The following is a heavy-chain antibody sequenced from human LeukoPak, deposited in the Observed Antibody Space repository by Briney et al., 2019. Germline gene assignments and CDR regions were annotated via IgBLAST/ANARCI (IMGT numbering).Heavy chain of an antibody. D-gene: IGHD3-10*01. CDR3: ARSGSGSHTYYYYGMDV. J-gene: IGHJ6*02. Sequence: PSETLSLTCAVYGGSFSGYYWNWIRQPPGKGLEWIGEINLSGSTNYNPSLKSRVTISVDTSKNQFSLKLSSVTAADTAVYYCARSGSGSHTYYYYGMDVWGQGTTVTVYS. V-gene: IGHV4-34*01. CDR1: GGSFSGYY. CDR2: INLSGST.